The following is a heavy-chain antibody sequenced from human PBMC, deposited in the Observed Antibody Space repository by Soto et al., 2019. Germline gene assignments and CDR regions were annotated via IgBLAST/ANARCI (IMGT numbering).Heavy chain of an antibody. CDR3: AKGAFGFAY. CDR2: ISNSGDST. Sequence: EVQLLESGGGLVQPGGSLRLSCAASGVTFTSYAMTWVRQVPGEGLQWVSSISNSGDSTYYADSVKGRFTTSRDNSKNKLYLQMNSLTAEDTAIYYCAKGAFGFAYWGQGTLVTVSS. CDR1: GVTFTSYA. V-gene: IGHV3-23*01. D-gene: IGHD1-26*01. J-gene: IGHJ4*02.